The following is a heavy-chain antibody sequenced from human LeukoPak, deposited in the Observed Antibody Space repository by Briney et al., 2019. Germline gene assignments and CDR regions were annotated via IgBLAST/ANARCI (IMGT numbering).Heavy chain of an antibody. CDR2: IYYSGST. CDR3: ARERRPPNGGSFEI. V-gene: IGHV4-31*03. CDR1: GGSISSGGYY. J-gene: IGHJ3*02. Sequence: SETLSLTCTVSGGSISSGGYYWSWIRQHPGKGLEWIGYIYYSGSTYYNPSLKSRVTISVDTSKNQFSLKLSSVTAADTAVYYCARERRPPNGGSFEIWGQGTMVTVSS. D-gene: IGHD4-23*01.